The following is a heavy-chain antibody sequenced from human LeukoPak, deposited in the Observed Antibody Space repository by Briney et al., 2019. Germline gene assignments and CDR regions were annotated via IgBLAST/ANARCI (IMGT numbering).Heavy chain of an antibody. CDR1: GFTFDMST. Sequence: GGSLRLSCVVSGFTFDMSTMTWVRQAPGKGPEWVAKMKEDGTEIFYAGSVDGRFTISRDNSKNSLYLQMNSLRVEDTAVYYCATGGAPGGRFENWGQGTLVTISS. D-gene: IGHD1-1*01. CDR3: ATGGAPGGRFEN. J-gene: IGHJ4*02. V-gene: IGHV3-7*01. CDR2: MKEDGTEI.